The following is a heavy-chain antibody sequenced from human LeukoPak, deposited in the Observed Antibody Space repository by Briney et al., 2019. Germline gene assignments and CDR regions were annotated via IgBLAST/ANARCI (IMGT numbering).Heavy chain of an antibody. CDR3: ARVGAEGAAAGYFDY. CDR1: GCTFSSYA. D-gene: IGHD6-13*01. Sequence: ASLKVSCKASGCTFSSYAISRVRQAPGQGLEWMGGIIPIFGTANYAQKFQGRVTITADESTSTAYMELSSLRSEDTAVYYCARVGAEGAAAGYFDYWGQGTLVTVSS. J-gene: IGHJ4*02. V-gene: IGHV1-69*13. CDR2: IIPIFGTA.